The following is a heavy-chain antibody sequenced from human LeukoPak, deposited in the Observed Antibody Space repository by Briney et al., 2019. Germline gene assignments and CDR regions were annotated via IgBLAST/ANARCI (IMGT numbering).Heavy chain of an antibody. Sequence: PGGSLRLSCAASGFTFSSYAMSWVRQAPGKGLEWVSAISGSGGSTYYADSVKGRFTISRDNAKNSLYLQMNSLRAEDTAVYYCARVGSSGQLDYWGQGTLVPVSS. CDR3: ARVGSSGQLDY. V-gene: IGHV3-23*01. CDR1: GFTFSSYA. CDR2: ISGSGGST. J-gene: IGHJ4*02. D-gene: IGHD6-19*01.